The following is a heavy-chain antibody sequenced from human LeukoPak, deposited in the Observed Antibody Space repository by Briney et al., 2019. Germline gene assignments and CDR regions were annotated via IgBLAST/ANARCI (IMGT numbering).Heavy chain of an antibody. Sequence: ASVKVSCKASGYTFTSYYMHWVRQAPGQGLEWMGIINPSGGSTSYAQKFQGRVTMTRDMSTSTVYMELSSLRSEDTAVYYCARAYYDFWSGSHWGQGTLVTVSS. CDR3: ARAYYDFWSGSH. J-gene: IGHJ4*02. CDR1: GYTFTSYY. D-gene: IGHD3-3*01. V-gene: IGHV1-46*01. CDR2: INPSGGST.